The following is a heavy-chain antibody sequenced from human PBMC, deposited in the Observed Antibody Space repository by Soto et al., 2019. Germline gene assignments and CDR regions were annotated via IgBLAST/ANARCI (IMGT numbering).Heavy chain of an antibody. V-gene: IGHV3-21*01. D-gene: IGHD1-26*01. CDR1: GFTFSSYS. J-gene: IGHJ6*02. CDR2: ISSSSSYI. CDR3: ARDIPQGATGILNYYYYGMDV. Sequence: GGSLRLSCAASGFTFSSYSMNWVRQAPGKWLEWVSSISSSSSYIYYADSVKGRFTISRDNAKNSLYLQMNSLRAEDTAVYYCARDIPQGATGILNYYYYGMDVWGQGTTVTVSS.